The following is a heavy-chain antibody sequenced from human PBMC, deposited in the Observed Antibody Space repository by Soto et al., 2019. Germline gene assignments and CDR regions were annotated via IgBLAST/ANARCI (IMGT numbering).Heavy chain of an antibody. D-gene: IGHD2-15*01. V-gene: IGHV3-21*01. CDR2: ISSSSSYI. Sequence: EVPLVESGGGLVKPGGSLRLSCAASGFTFSSYSMNWVRQAPGKGLEWVSSISSSSSYIYYADSVKGRFTISRDNAKNSLYLQMNSLRAEDTAVYYCARIVRKYYYYGMDVWGQGTTVTVSS. CDR3: ARIVRKYYYYGMDV. J-gene: IGHJ6*02. CDR1: GFTFSSYS.